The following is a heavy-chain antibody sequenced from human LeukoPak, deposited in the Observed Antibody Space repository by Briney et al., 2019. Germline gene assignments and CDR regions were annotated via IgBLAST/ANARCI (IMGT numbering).Heavy chain of an antibody. D-gene: IGHD5-24*01. CDR3: AKSGYNRFDC. Sequence: PGGSLRLSCAASGFTFSDYYMSWVRQAPGKGLEWVSSISGSGSGGSTYYADSVKGRFTISRDNSKNTLYLQMNSLRAEDTAVYYCAKSGYNRFDCWGQGTLVTVSS. CDR1: GFTFSDYY. J-gene: IGHJ4*02. V-gene: IGHV3-23*01. CDR2: ISGSGSGGST.